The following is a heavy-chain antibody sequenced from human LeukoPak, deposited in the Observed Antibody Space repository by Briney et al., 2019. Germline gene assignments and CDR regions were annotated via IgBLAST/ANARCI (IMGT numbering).Heavy chain of an antibody. CDR3: ARAHLTYLTVAPFFDY. J-gene: IGHJ4*02. CDR1: GFTFSDYY. CDR2: ISSSGSTI. D-gene: IGHD4-23*01. Sequence: PGGPLRLSCAASGFTFSDYYMSWIRQAPGKGLEWVSYISSSGSTIYYADSVKGRFTISRDNAKNSLYLQMNSLRAEDTAVYYCARAHLTYLTVAPFFDYWGQGTLVTVSS. V-gene: IGHV3-11*01.